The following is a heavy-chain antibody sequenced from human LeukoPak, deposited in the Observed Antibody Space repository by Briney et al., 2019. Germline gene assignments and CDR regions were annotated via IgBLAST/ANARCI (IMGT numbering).Heavy chain of an antibody. V-gene: IGHV4-34*01. CDR3: AKSNGYGLVDI. J-gene: IGHJ3*02. CDR1: GGSFSGYY. CDR2: INHSGST. D-gene: IGHD3-10*01. Sequence: SETLSRTCAVYGGSFSGYYWSWIRQLPGKGLEWVGEINHSGSTNYNPSLKSRVTISVDTSRNQFSLKLNSVTAADTAVYYCAKSNGYGLVDIWGQGTMVTVSS.